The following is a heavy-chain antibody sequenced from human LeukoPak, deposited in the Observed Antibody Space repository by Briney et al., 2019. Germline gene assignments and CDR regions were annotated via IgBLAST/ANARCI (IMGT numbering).Heavy chain of an antibody. J-gene: IGHJ4*02. CDR3: AKVESSGWYSIDY. V-gene: IGHV3-30*18. CDR2: ISYDGSYK. CDR1: GFTFSTYV. Sequence: GGSLRLSCAASGFTFSTYVMHWVRQAPGKGLEWVAVISYDGSYKYADSVKGRFTISRDNSKSTLYLQVNSLRVEDTAVYYCAKVESSGWYSIDYWGQGTLVTVSS. D-gene: IGHD6-19*01.